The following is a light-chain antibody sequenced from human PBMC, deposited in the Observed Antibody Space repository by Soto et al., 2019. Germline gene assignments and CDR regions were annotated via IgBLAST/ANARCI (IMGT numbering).Light chain of an antibody. CDR1: QTISSW. J-gene: IGKJ1*01. V-gene: IGKV1-5*03. Sequence: DIQMTQSPSTLSGSVGDRVTITCRASQTISSWLAWYQQKPGKAPKLLIYKASTLKSGVPSRFSRSGSGTEFTLTISSLQPDDFETYYCQHYYSYSEALAQGTKVDVK. CDR2: KAS. CDR3: QHYYSYSEA.